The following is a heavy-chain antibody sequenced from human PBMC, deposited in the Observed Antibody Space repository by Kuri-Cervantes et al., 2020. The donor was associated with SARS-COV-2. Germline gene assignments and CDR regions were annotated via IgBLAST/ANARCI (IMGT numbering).Heavy chain of an antibody. CDR3: ARSEAARVLRFLEGFVLRAFDI. J-gene: IGHJ3*02. Sequence: SVKVSCKASGGTFSSYAISWVRQAPGQGLEWMGGIIPIFGTANYAQKFQGRVTITTDESTSTAYMELSSLRSEDTAVYYCARSEAARVLRFLEGFVLRAFDIWGQGTMVTVSS. V-gene: IGHV1-69*05. D-gene: IGHD3-3*01. CDR1: GGTFSSYA. CDR2: IIPIFGTA.